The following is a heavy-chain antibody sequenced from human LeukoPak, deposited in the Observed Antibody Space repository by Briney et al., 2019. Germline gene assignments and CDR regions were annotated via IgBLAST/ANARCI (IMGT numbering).Heavy chain of an antibody. V-gene: IGHV3-30-3*01. CDR1: GFTLSSYA. D-gene: IGHD6-19*01. J-gene: IGHJ4*02. Sequence: PGGSLRLSCAASGFTLSSYAMHWVRQAPGKGLEWVAVISYDGSNKYYADSVKGRFTISRDNSKNTLYLQMNSLRAEDTAVYYCARSIAVAGTIDYWGQGTLVTVSS. CDR2: ISYDGSNK. CDR3: ARSIAVAGTIDY.